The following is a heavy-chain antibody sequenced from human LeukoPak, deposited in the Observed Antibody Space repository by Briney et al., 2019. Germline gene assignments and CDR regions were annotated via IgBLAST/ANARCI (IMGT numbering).Heavy chain of an antibody. Sequence: GGSLRLSCAASGFTFSSYEMNWVRQAPGKGLEGVSYISSSGSTIYYADSVKGRFTISRDNAKNSLYMQMNSLRAEDTAVYYCAELGITMIGGVWGKGTTVTISS. J-gene: IGHJ6*04. CDR3: AELGITMIGGV. CDR2: ISSSGSTI. CDR1: GFTFSSYE. D-gene: IGHD3-10*02. V-gene: IGHV3-48*03.